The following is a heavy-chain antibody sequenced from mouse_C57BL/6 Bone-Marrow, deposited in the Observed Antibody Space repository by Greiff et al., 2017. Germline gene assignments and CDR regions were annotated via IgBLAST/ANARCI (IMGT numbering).Heavy chain of an antibody. V-gene: IGHV1-4*01. CDR3: ARNWAWFAY. CDR1: GYTFTSYT. J-gene: IGHJ3*01. D-gene: IGHD4-1*01. CDR2: INPSGGYT. Sequence: QVKLLQSGAELARPGASVKLSCKASGYTFTSYTMHWVKQRPGQGLEWIGYINPSGGYTKYNQKFKDKATLTADKSSSTADMQLSSLTSEDSSVYYCARNWAWFAYWGQGTLVTVSA.